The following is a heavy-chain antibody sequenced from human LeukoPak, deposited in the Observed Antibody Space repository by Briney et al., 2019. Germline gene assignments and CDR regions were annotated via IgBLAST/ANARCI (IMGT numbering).Heavy chain of an antibody. V-gene: IGHV4-59*01. J-gene: IGHJ4*02. CDR3: ARGSSRFDC. CDR2: ISNSGST. Sequence: SETLSLTCNVSGGSLSSGYWSWIRQPPGKGLEWIGYISNSGSTNDNPSLKSRVTMSIDTSMNQFSLRVTSVTAADTAVYYCARGSSRFDCWGQGTLVTVSS. CDR1: GGSLSSGY. D-gene: IGHD6-13*01.